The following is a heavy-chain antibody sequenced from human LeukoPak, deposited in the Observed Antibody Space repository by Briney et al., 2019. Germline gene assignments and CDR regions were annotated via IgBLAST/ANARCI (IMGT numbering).Heavy chain of an antibody. CDR3: AREGDHYYDSSGYYSWAFDI. Sequence: GGSLRLSCAASGFTFSSYAMSWVRQAPGKGLEWVSAISGSGGSTYYADSVKGRFTISRDNSKNTLYLQMNSLRAEDTTVYYCAREGDHYYDSSGYYSWAFDIWGQGTMVTVSS. V-gene: IGHV3-23*01. J-gene: IGHJ3*02. D-gene: IGHD3-22*01. CDR2: ISGSGGST. CDR1: GFTFSSYA.